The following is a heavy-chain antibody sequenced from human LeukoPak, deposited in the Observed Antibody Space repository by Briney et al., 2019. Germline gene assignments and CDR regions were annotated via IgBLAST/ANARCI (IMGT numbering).Heavy chain of an antibody. CDR1: GYTFTSYG. D-gene: IGHD2-8*01. J-gene: IGHJ4*02. CDR2: INTGNGNT. V-gene: IGHV1-18*03. CDR3: ARDRYCLNGLCSGEFDS. Sequence: ASVKVSCKASGYTFTSYGISWVRQAPGQGLEWMGWINTGNGNTKYSQELQGRVTITRDTSATTAYMELSSLRSDDMAIYYCARDRYCLNGLCSGEFDSWGQGTLVTVSS.